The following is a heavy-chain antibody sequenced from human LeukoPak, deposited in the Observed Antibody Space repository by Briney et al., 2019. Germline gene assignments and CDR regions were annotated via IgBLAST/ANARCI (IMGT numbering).Heavy chain of an antibody. CDR3: ARRYSYDPDY. CDR2: IYTSGST. CDR1: GGSISSGSYY. V-gene: IGHV4-61*02. Sequence: SQTLSLTCTVSGGSISSGSYYWSWIRQPAGKGLEWIGRIYTSGSTNYNPSLKSRVTISVDTSKNQFSLKLSSVTAADTAVYYCARRYSYDPDYWGQGTLVTVSS. D-gene: IGHD5-18*01. J-gene: IGHJ4*02.